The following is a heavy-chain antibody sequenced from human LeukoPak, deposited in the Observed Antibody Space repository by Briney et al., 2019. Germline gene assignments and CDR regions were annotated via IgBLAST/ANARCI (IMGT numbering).Heavy chain of an antibody. CDR1: GFSFSRYG. J-gene: IGHJ4*02. V-gene: IGHV3-30*18. CDR2: ISYDGTNK. CDR3: AKGGEGYCSSTSCNPPFDY. D-gene: IGHD2-2*01. Sequence: GGSLRLSCAASGFSFSRYGMQWVRQAPGKGLEWVAHISYDGTNKYYADSVKGRFTISRDNSENTLYLQMNSLRAEDTAVYYCAKGGEGYCSSTSCNPPFDYWGQGALVTVSS.